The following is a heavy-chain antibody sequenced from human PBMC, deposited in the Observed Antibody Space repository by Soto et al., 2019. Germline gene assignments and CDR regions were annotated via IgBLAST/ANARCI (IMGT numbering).Heavy chain of an antibody. D-gene: IGHD6-19*01. CDR1: GGSISSYY. CDR2: IYYSGST. CDR3: ARTDSSGWYGY. J-gene: IGHJ4*02. V-gene: IGHV4-59*01. Sequence: PSETLSLTCTVSGGSISSYYWSWIRQPPGKGLEWIGYIYYSGSTNYNPSLKSRVTISVDTSKNQFSLKLSSVTAADTAVYYCARTDSSGWYGYWGQGTLVTVSS.